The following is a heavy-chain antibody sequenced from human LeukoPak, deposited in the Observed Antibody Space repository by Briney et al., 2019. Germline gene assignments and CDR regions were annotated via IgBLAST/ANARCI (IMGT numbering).Heavy chain of an antibody. CDR2: ISYDGSNK. D-gene: IGHD6-13*01. J-gene: IGHJ4*02. Sequence: GRSLRLACAASGFTFSSYAMYWVRQAPGKGLEWVAVISYDGSNKYYADSVKGRFTISRDNSKNTLYLQMNSLRAEDTAVYYCAGSSGFDYWGQGTLVTVSS. V-gene: IGHV3-30-3*01. CDR3: AGSSGFDY. CDR1: GFTFSSYA.